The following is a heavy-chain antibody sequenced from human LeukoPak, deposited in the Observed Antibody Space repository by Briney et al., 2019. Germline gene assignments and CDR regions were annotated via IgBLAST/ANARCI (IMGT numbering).Heavy chain of an antibody. CDR2: ISAYNGNT. CDR1: GYTFTSYG. Sequence: ASVKVSCKASGYTFTSYGISWVRQAPGQGLEWMGWISAYNGNTNYAQKLQGRVTMTTDTSPSTPYMELRSLRSDDTAVYYCARVAYGYGGARNDYWGQGTLVTVSS. CDR3: ARVAYGYGGARNDY. J-gene: IGHJ4*02. V-gene: IGHV1-18*01. D-gene: IGHD5-12*01.